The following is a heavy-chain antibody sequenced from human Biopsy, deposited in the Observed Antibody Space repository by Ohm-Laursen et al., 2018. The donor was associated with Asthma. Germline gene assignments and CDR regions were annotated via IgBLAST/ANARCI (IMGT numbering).Heavy chain of an antibody. J-gene: IGHJ2*01. V-gene: IGHV4-61*01. CDR1: GGSTSGSYY. Sequence: SDTLSLTCTVSGGSTSGSYYWSWIRQPPGKGLAWVSYISYSGSTDYNPSLKSRLTISMDTSKNQFSLKLSSVTAADTAVYYCARVPTTLRYFDLWGRGTLVTVSS. CDR3: ARVPTTLRYFDL. D-gene: IGHD2-15*01. CDR2: ISYSGST.